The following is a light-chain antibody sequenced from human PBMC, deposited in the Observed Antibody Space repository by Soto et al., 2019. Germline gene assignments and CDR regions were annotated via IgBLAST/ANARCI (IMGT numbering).Light chain of an antibody. Sequence: IQMTQSPSSLSASIRVRVPITCRVSQRISSYLNWYQQKPGKAPELLIYAASNLQSEVPSRFRGSGSGTDFTLTISSLQPEDFATYYCQQSYNIFSWTFGQGTKVDIK. CDR1: QRISSY. V-gene: IGKV1-39*01. CDR3: QQSYNIFSWT. CDR2: AAS. J-gene: IGKJ1*01.